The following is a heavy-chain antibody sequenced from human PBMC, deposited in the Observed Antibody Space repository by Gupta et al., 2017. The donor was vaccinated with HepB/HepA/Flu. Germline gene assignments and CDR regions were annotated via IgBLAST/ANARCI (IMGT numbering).Heavy chain of an antibody. D-gene: IGHD3-16*01. CDR1: GFTFNVHY. CDR2: INPGGSDK. Sequence: EGQLVESGGDLVQPGGSLRLSCAGSGFTFNVHYINWVRQAPGKGLEWVAIINPGGSDKQYVDSVKGRFTISRDNAKNSVYLQMDSLRAEDTAVYYCASWGGNSHYWGQGTLVTVSS. V-gene: IGHV3-7*01. J-gene: IGHJ4*02. CDR3: ASWGGNSHY.